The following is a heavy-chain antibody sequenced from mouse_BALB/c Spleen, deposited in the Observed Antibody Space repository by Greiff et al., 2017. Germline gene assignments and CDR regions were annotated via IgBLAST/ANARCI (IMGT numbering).Heavy chain of an antibody. CDR2: ISDGGSYT. J-gene: IGHJ3*01. Sequence: EVQLVESGGGLVKPGGSLKLSCAASGFTFSDYYMYWVRQTPEKRLEWVATISDGGSYTYYPDSVKGRFTISRDNAKNNLYLQMSSLKSEDTAMYYCAIGNPVWFAYWGQGTLVTVSA. CDR3: AIGNPVWFAY. CDR1: GFTFSDYY. D-gene: IGHD2-1*01. V-gene: IGHV5-4*02.